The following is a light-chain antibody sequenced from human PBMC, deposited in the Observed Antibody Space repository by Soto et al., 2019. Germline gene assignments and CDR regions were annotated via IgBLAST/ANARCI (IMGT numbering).Light chain of an antibody. CDR1: QSIRSN. J-gene: IGKJ4*01. CDR2: GAS. CDR3: QQRSNWPT. Sequence: EIVMTQSPATLSVSPGERATLSCRASQSIRSNLAWYQQKPGQAPRLLIYGASTRATGIPARFSGSGSGTDFTLTISSLEPEDFAVYYCQQRSNWPTFGGGTKVDI. V-gene: IGKV3-15*01.